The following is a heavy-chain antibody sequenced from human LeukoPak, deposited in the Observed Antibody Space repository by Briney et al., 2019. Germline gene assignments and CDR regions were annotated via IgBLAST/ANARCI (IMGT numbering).Heavy chain of an antibody. D-gene: IGHD5-24*01. J-gene: IGHJ4*02. CDR1: GGSFDDYY. V-gene: IGHV4-34*01. CDR2: IHPSGIF. Sequence: SETLSLTCAVYGGSFDDYYCSWLRQPPGKGLEWIGEIHPSGIFYYNSSLLSRVTISIDTSKSQFSLRLTSVTAADTAFYYCARGRDRSKAGDHWGQGSLVTVSS. CDR3: ARGRDRSKAGDH.